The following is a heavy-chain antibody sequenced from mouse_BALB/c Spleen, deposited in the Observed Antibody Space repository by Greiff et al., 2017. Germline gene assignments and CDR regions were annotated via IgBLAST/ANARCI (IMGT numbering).Heavy chain of an antibody. D-gene: IGHD1-2*01. J-gene: IGHJ1*01. CDR3: TLYGHWYFDV. CDR1: GYTFTSYY. Sequence: QVQLQQPGAELVKPGASVKLSCKASGYTFTSYYMYWVKQRPGQGLEWIGGINPSNGGTNFNEKFKSKATLTVDKSSSTAYMQLSSLTSEDSAVYYCTLYGHWYFDVWGAGTTVTVSS. CDR2: INPSNGGT. V-gene: IGHV1S81*02.